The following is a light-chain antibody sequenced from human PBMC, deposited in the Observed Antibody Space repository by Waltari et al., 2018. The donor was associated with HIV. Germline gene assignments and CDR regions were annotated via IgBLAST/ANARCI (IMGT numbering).Light chain of an antibody. V-gene: IGLV2-14*01. CDR2: EVS. CDR1: SSDVGGSNY. CDR3: SSYTGSSAHVV. J-gene: IGLJ2*01. Sequence: QSALTQPASVSGSPGQSITISCTGTSSDVGGSNYVSWYQPHPGTAPHLLLYEVSNRPSGVSNRFSGSKSGNTASLTISGLQAEDEADYYCSSYTGSSAHVVFGGGTKLTVL.